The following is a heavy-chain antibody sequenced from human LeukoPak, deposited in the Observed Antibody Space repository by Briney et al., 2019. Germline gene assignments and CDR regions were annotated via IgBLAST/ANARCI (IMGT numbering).Heavy chain of an antibody. Sequence: SGGSLRLSCAASGFTFSSYEMNWVRQAPGKGLEWVANIKQDGSEKYYVDSVKGRFTISRDNAKNSLYLQMNSLRAEDTAVYYCASDLEYSGSAGGYYYMDVWGKGTTVTVSS. J-gene: IGHJ6*03. CDR1: GFTFSSYE. CDR3: ASDLEYSGSAGGYYYMDV. D-gene: IGHD6-6*01. V-gene: IGHV3-7*01. CDR2: IKQDGSEK.